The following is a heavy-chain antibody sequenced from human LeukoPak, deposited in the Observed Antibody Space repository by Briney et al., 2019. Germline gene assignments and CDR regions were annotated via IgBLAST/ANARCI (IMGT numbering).Heavy chain of an antibody. J-gene: IGHJ4*02. D-gene: IGHD5-12*01. Sequence: SETLSLTCTVSGGSISSYYWSWIRQPPGKGLEWIGYIYTSGSTNYNPSLKSRVTISVDTSKNQFSLKLSSVTAADTAMYYCARDIVGTHYFDYWGQGTLVTVSS. V-gene: IGHV4-4*09. CDR3: ARDIVGTHYFDY. CDR2: IYTSGST. CDR1: GGSISSYY.